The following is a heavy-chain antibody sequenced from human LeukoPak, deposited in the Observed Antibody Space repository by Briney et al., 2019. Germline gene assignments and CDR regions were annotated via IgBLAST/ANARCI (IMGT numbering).Heavy chain of an antibody. CDR3: SRDFNGRNDF. D-gene: IGHD1-14*01. CDR1: GFTFGSYS. J-gene: IGHJ4*02. V-gene: IGHV3-48*02. Sequence: GGSLRLSCVASGFTFGSYSMNWVRQAPGKGLEWVSYISSGSSIMYYADSVKGRFSISRDNAKNSLFLRMDSLRDDDTAVYYCSRDFNGRNDFWGQGTLVTVSS. CDR2: ISSGSSIM.